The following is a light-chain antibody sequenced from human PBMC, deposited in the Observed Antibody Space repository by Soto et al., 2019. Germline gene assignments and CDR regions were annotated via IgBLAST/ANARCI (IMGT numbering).Light chain of an antibody. Sequence: EIVMPQSPATLSVSPGERSTLSGRASQSVRSNLAWYQQKPGQAPRLLIYGASTRATGIPARFSGSGSGTELTLTISSLQSEDFAVYYCQQYNNWTVGQGTKVDIK. V-gene: IGKV3-15*01. J-gene: IGKJ1*01. CDR3: QQYNNWT. CDR2: GAS. CDR1: QSVRSN.